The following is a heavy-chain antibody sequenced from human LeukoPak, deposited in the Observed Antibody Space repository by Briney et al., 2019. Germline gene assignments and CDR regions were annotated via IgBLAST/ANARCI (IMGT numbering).Heavy chain of an antibody. CDR2: IIPILGIA. Sequence: ASVKVSCKASGYTFTGYYMHWVRQAPGQGLEWMGRIIPILGIANYAQKFQGRVTITADKSTSTAYMELSSLRSEDTAVYYCARYYYDSSGYYYRLDYWGQGTLVTVSS. V-gene: IGHV1-69*02. J-gene: IGHJ4*02. CDR3: ARYYYDSSGYYYRLDY. CDR1: GYTFTGYY. D-gene: IGHD3-22*01.